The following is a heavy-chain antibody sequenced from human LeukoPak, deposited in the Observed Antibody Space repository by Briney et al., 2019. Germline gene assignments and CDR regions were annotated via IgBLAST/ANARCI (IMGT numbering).Heavy chain of an antibody. D-gene: IGHD2-21*01. V-gene: IGHV1-8*01. CDR3: ARYTIANGFDM. Sequence: ASVTVSCTAAGYTSTRPDINWVRQAPGKGLEGLGWRNPSDQTGYAQNFQGRLTFTRDISRNTAHMQLSSLTPDDTAVYFCARYTIANGFDMWGQGTIVTVS. CDR1: GYTSTRPD. J-gene: IGHJ3*02. CDR2: RNPSDQT.